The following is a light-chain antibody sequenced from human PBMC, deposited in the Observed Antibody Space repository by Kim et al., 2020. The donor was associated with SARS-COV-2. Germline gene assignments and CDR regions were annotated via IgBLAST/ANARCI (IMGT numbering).Light chain of an antibody. CDR3: GADHGSGSKFVYV. Sequence: QAVVTQPPSASASLGASVTLTCTLSSGYSNFKVDWYQQRPGKGPRFVMRVGPGGMVGSKGDGIPDRFSVLGSGLNRYLTIKNIQEEDESDYHCGADHGSGSKFVYVFGTGTKVTVL. V-gene: IGLV9-49*01. CDR1: SGYSNFK. CDR2: VGPGGMVG. J-gene: IGLJ1*01.